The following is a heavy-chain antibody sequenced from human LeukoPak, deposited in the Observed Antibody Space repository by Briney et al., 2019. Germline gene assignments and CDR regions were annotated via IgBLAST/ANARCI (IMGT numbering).Heavy chain of an antibody. CDR2: INQDGREQ. J-gene: IGHJ4*02. CDR3: TGGALDY. Sequence: GGSLRLSCAASGFTFSDYWMGWVRQAPGQGLEWVAKINQDGREQHFVDSVRGRFTISRDNVNNSLFLQMDSLRAEGTAVYFCTGGALDYWGQGALVTVSS. V-gene: IGHV3-7*04. CDR1: GFTFSDYW.